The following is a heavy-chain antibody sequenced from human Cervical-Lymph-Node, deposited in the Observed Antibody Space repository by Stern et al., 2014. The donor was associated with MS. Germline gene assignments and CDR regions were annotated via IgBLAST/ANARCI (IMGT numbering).Heavy chain of an antibody. J-gene: IGHJ4*02. D-gene: IGHD3-22*01. CDR3: ARTDSSGYLIDY. CDR1: GYTFTRFA. CDR2: INTKTEKA. Sequence: QVQLVQSGSELKKPGASVKVSCKASGYTFTRFALNWVRQAPGQGLEWMGWINTKTEKATYAKGFRGRFVFSLDTSVTTTFLQISSLKADDTAVYFCARTDSSGYLIDYWGQGTLVSVSS. V-gene: IGHV7-4-1*02.